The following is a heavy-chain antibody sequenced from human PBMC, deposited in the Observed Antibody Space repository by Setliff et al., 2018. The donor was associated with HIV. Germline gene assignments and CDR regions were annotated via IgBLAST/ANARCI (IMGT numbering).Heavy chain of an antibody. Sequence: ASVKVSCKVSGGTFSSYAISWVRQAPGQGLEWMGWIAGHNGDTKYDQMLQGRVTVAADISTSTVYMELRSLRSDDTAMYYCVRDDNYFDTTGYYPYFDYWGQGTQVTVSS. CDR2: IAGHNGDT. J-gene: IGHJ4*02. D-gene: IGHD3-22*01. CDR3: VRDDNYFDTTGYYPYFDY. CDR1: GGTFSSYA. V-gene: IGHV1-18*01.